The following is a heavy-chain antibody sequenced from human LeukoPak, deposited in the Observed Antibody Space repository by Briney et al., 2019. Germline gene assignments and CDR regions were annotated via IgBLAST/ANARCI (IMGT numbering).Heavy chain of an antibody. CDR2: IKQDGSET. J-gene: IGHJ4*02. CDR3: GSTNSFSY. Sequence: GESLRLSCAASGFAFSNYWMNWARQPPGKGLEWVANIKQDGSETNYVDSVKGRFTISRDNAKNSLYLQMNSLRAEDTALYYCGSTNSFSYWGRGTLVTVSS. CDR1: GFAFSNYW. V-gene: IGHV3-7*01. D-gene: IGHD2-15*01.